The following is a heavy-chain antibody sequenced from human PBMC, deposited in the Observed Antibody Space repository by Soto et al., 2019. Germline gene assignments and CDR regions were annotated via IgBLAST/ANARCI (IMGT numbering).Heavy chain of an antibody. V-gene: IGHV4-30-2*01. J-gene: IGHJ4*02. D-gene: IGHD3-3*01. CDR2: FYHSGSS. Sequence: QMQLQESGSGLVKPSQTLSLTCAVSGGSISSGGYSWSWIRQPPGKGLEWIGYFYHSGSSYYNPSRKRPVTISVDRSKNQFSLKLSSVTSADTAVYYCARSRGNHPVWSGGTPYYFDYWGQGTQVTVST. CDR1: GGSISSGGYS. CDR3: ARSRGNHPVWSGGTPYYFDY.